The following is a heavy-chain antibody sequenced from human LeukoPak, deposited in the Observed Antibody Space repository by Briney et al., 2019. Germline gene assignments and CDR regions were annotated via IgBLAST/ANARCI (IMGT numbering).Heavy chain of an antibody. D-gene: IGHD6-19*01. Sequence: GSLSLSCAASGFTFSSYEMNWVRQAPGKGLEWVSKISSSGSAIYYADSVKGRFTISRDNAKSTLYLQMNSLRVEDTAVYYCAGGGSLGYWGQGTLVTVSS. J-gene: IGHJ4*02. CDR3: AGGGSLGY. CDR2: ISSSGSAI. V-gene: IGHV3-48*03. CDR1: GFTFSSYE.